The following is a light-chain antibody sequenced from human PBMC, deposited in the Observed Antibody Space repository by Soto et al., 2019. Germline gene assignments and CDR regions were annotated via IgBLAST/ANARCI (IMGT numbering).Light chain of an antibody. CDR3: QQYTSYPLT. CDR2: KAS. Sequence: DIQMTHSPSTLSASVGDRVTITCRASQSISSWLAWYQQKPGKAPKLLIYKASSLESGVPSRFSGSASGTEFALTISSLQPDDFGTYYCQQYTSYPLTFGGGTKVEIK. CDR1: QSISSW. V-gene: IGKV1-5*03. J-gene: IGKJ4*01.